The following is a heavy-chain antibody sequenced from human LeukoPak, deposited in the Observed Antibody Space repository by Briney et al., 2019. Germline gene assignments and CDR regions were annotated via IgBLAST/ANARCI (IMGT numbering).Heavy chain of an antibody. CDR1: GYTFTGYY. D-gene: IGHD2-21*02. CDR2: INPNSGGT. CDR3: ARIGLAGDKNDY. J-gene: IGHJ4*02. V-gene: IGHV1-2*02. Sequence: GASVKVSCKASGYTFTGYYMHWVRQAPGQGLEWMGWINPNSGGTNYAQKFQGRVTMTRDTSISTAYMELSSLRSDDTAMYYCARIGLAGDKNDYWGQGTLVTVSS.